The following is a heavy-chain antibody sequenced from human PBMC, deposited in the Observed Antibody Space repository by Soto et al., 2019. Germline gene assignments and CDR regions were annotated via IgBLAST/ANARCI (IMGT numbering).Heavy chain of an antibody. D-gene: IGHD5-12*01. CDR2: INHSGST. V-gene: IGHV4-34*01. CDR3: ARDREWLRSPYGMDV. Sequence: PSETLSLTCAVYGGSFSGYYWSWIRQPPGKGLEWIGEINHSGSTNYNPSLKSRVTISVDTSKNQFSLKLSSVTAADTAVYYCARDREWLRSPYGMDVWGQGTTVTVSS. CDR1: GGSFSGYY. J-gene: IGHJ6*02.